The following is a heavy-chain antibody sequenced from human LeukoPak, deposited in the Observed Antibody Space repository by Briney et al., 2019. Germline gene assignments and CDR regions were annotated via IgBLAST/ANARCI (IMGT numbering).Heavy chain of an antibody. CDR3: ARDSSGYPVGYFEH. J-gene: IGHJ1*01. Sequence: ASVTVSCKASGGPFSRLAFSWVRQAPGQGLEWMGGIIPGYGTPNYAQSFQGRVTITTDDSTSTGYMELSSLTSEDTAIYYCARDSSGYPVGYFEHWGQGTLVTVSS. CDR2: IIPGYGTP. D-gene: IGHD3-22*01. V-gene: IGHV1-69*05. CDR1: GGPFSRLA.